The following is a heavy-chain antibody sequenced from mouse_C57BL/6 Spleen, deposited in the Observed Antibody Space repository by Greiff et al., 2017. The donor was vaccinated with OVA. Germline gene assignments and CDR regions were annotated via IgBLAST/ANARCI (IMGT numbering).Heavy chain of an antibody. V-gene: IGHV1-50*01. D-gene: IGHD4-1*01. Sequence: QVQLQQPGAELVKPGASVKLSCKASGYTFTSYWMQWVKQRPGQGLEWIGEIDPSDSYTNYNQKFKGKATLTVDTSSSTAYMQLSSLTSEDSAVDYCARGGTGTSDYWGQGTTLTVSS. CDR2: IDPSDSYT. CDR1: GYTFTSYW. J-gene: IGHJ2*01. CDR3: ARGGTGTSDY.